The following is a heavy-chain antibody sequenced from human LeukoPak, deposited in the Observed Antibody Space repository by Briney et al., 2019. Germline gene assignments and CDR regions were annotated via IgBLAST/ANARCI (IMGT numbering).Heavy chain of an antibody. D-gene: IGHD4-17*01. CDR2: ISSSSSYI. Sequence: PGGSLRLSCAASGFTFSSYSMNWVRQAPGKGLEWVSSISSSSSYIYYADSVKGRFTISRDNAKNSLYLQMNSLRAEDTAVYYCARAHYGYYYYYMDVWGKGTTVTVSS. CDR3: ARAHYGYYYYYMDV. V-gene: IGHV3-21*01. CDR1: GFTFSSYS. J-gene: IGHJ6*03.